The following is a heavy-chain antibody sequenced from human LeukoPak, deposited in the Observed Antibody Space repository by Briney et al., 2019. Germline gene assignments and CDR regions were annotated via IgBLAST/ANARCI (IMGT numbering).Heavy chain of an antibody. CDR2: ISSSGSTI. Sequence: NPGGSLRLSCAASGFTFSSYSMNWVRQPPGKGLELVSYISSSGSTIYYADSVKGRFTISRDNANNSRYLQMSSRGAEESAAYCCAGYAFDIWGRGTMVTVSS. CDR3: AGYAFDI. J-gene: IGHJ3*02. V-gene: IGHV3-48*01. CDR1: GFTFSSYS.